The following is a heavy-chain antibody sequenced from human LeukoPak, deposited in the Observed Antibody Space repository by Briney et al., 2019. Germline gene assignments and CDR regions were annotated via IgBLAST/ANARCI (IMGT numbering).Heavy chain of an antibody. CDR3: ARADNYGSASYSQRDFDV. Sequence: ASVRLPCNASGYTFSVYYMHWVRQAPGQGLERMGWINPNSGGTEYAQKFQGRVTMTRDTSINTAYMELSRLKSDDTAVYYCARADNYGSASYSQRDFDVWGRGTLVTVSS. CDR2: INPNSGGT. D-gene: IGHD3-10*01. V-gene: IGHV1-2*02. CDR1: GYTFSVYY. J-gene: IGHJ3*01.